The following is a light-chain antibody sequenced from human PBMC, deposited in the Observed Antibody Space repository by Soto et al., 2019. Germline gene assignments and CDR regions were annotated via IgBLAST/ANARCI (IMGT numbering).Light chain of an antibody. V-gene: IGLV2-23*01. CDR3: CAYAATYTYV. J-gene: IGLJ1*01. CDR1: SSDVGKYNL. Sequence: QSALTQPASVSGPPGQPITISCTGTSSDVGKYNLVSWYQQHPGKAPKVMILQGYKRPSGVSNRFSGSKFGNTASLTISGLQAEDEAEYYCCAYAATYTYVFGTGTKVTVL. CDR2: QGY.